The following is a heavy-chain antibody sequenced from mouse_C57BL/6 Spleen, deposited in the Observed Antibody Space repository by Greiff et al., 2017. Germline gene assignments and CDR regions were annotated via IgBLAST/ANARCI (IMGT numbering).Heavy chain of an antibody. CDR1: GFSFNTYA. Sequence: EVKLVESGGGLVQPKGSLKLSCAASGFSFNTYAMNWVRQAPGKGLEWVARIRSKSNNYATYYADSVKDRFTISRDDSESMLYLQMNNLKTEDTAMYYCVRHRDYGLYWYFDVWGTGTTVTVSS. CDR3: VRHRDYGLYWYFDV. CDR2: IRSKSNNYAT. D-gene: IGHD1-1*01. J-gene: IGHJ1*03. V-gene: IGHV10-1*01.